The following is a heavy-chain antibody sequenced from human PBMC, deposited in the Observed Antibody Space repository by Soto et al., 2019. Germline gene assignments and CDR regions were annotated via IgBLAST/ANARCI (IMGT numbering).Heavy chain of an antibody. Sequence: EVQLVESGGGLIQPGGSLRLSCAVSGFTVSNNYMSWVRQAPGKGLEGVSVIYSGGYTAYGDSVKGRFTISRDNSKNTPFLQKNTLRAGAPAVFFWGTPAGGGGYWGQGTLVTVSS. J-gene: IGHJ4*02. D-gene: IGHD3-10*01. CDR2: IYSGGYT. V-gene: IGHV3-53*01. CDR1: GFTVSNNY. CDR3: GTPAGGGGY.